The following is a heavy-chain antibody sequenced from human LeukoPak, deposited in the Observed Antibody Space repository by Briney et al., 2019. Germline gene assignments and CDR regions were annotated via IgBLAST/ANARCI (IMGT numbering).Heavy chain of an antibody. Sequence: GGSLRLSCAASGFTFSDYGMHWVRQAPGKGLEWVSFIRYDGNNKFYADSVKGRFTISRDTSKNTLYLQMNSLRPEDTAVYYCVKDFGSSAYYYVSSDAFEIWGQGTMVTVSS. D-gene: IGHD3-22*01. J-gene: IGHJ3*02. CDR3: VKDFGSSAYYYVSSDAFEI. V-gene: IGHV3-30*02. CDR1: GFTFSDYG. CDR2: IRYDGNNK.